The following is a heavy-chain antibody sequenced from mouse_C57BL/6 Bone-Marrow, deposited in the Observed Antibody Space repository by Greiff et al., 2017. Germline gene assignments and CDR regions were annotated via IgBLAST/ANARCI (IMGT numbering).Heavy chain of an antibody. J-gene: IGHJ2*01. CDR1: GYTFTSYG. CDR2: IYPRSGNT. Sequence: QVQLMESGAELARPGASVKLSCKASGYTFTSYGISWVKQRTGQGLEWIGEIYPRSGNTYYNEKFKGKATLTVDKSSSTAYMQLSSLTSEDSAVYYCAISGSSYHDFDYWGQGTTLTVSS. CDR3: AISGSSYHDFDY. D-gene: IGHD1-1*01. V-gene: IGHV1-81*01.